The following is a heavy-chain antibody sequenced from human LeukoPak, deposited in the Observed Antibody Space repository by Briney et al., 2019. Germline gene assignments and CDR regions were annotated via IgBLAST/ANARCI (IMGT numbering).Heavy chain of an antibody. CDR2: IYYTGTT. D-gene: IGHD6-19*01. J-gene: IGHJ5*02. V-gene: IGHV4-59*01. CDR1: GDSISSYY. Sequence: SETLSLTCSVSGDSISSYYWTWIRQPPGRGLEWIGYIYYTGTTNYNPSLKSRVTISVDTSKNQFSLKLSSVTAADTAVYYCARVEQWLVPWFDPWGQGTLVTVSS. CDR3: ARVEQWLVPWFDP.